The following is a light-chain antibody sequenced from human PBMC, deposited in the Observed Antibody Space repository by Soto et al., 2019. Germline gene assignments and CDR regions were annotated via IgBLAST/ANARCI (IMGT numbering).Light chain of an antibody. CDR3: QSYDSRNVV. CDR1: SGSIAANY. Sequence: LTQPHSVSESPGKTVTISCTRSSGSIAANYVQWHQQRPGSAPLTVIYEDDQRPSGVPDRFSGSIDRSSNSASLTISGLKTEDEANYYCQSYDSRNVVFGGGTKLTVL. V-gene: IGLV6-57*04. J-gene: IGLJ2*01. CDR2: EDD.